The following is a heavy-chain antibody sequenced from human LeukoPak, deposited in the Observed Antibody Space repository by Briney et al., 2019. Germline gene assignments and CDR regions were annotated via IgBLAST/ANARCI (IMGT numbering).Heavy chain of an antibody. Sequence: AGGSLRLFCAASGFTFSTYEMNWVRQAPGKGLEWVSSIGTDGYSYSAVSVKGRFTISRDNAKSTLYLQMDSLTVEDTALYYCARGTIGGNPASAYWGQGTLVTVSS. V-gene: IGHV3-21*06. J-gene: IGHJ4*02. CDR1: GFTFSTYE. CDR2: IGTDGYS. D-gene: IGHD4-23*01. CDR3: ARGTIGGNPASAY.